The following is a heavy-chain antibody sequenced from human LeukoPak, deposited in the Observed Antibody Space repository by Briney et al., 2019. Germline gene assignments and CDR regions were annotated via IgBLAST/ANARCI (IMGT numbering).Heavy chain of an antibody. J-gene: IGHJ4*02. Sequence: SHTLPLTCAISGDSVSSHIAAWTWTRQSPARGLKWLQTTYYSPKRYNDYAVTVKSRITINPATSRNQSSLQLESVTPDDTAMYYCTRTGMFADSWGQGTLVTVSS. D-gene: IGHD3-10*02. CDR3: TRTGMFADS. CDR2: TYYSPKRYN. V-gene: IGHV6-1*01. CDR1: GDSVSSHIAA.